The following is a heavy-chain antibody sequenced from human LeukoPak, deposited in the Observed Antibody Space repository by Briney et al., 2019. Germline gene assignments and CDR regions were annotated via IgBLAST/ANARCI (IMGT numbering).Heavy chain of an antibody. CDR3: ARQPIGYCSSTSCYPVAFDI. Sequence: SQTLSPTCAISGDSVSSNSAAWNWIRQSPSRGLEWLGRTYYRSKWYNDYAVSVKSRITINPDTSKNQFSLQLNSVTPEDTAVYYCARQPIGYCSSTSCYPVAFDIWGQGTMVTVSS. CDR2: TYYRSKWYN. CDR1: GDSVSSNSAA. V-gene: IGHV6-1*01. J-gene: IGHJ3*02. D-gene: IGHD2-2*01.